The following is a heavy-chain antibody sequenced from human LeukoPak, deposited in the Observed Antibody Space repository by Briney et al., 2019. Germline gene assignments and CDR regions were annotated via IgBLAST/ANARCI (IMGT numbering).Heavy chain of an antibody. CDR3: ARDLSGIQLGAFDI. CDR1: GGTFSSYA. D-gene: IGHD5-24*01. Sequence: ASVKVSCKASGGTFSSYAISWVRQAPGQGLEWMGGIIPIFGTANYAQKFQGRVPITADESTSTAYMELSSLRSEDTAVYYCARDLSGIQLGAFDIWGQGTMVTVSS. V-gene: IGHV1-69*13. CDR2: IIPIFGTA. J-gene: IGHJ3*02.